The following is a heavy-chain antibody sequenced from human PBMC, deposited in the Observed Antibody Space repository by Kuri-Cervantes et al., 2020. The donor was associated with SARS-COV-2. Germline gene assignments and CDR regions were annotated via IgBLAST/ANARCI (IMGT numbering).Heavy chain of an antibody. Sequence: LSLTLAASGFTFRSYGMHWVRQAPGKGLEWVAVIWYDGSNKYYADSVKGRFTISRANAKNMLFLQMNSLRAEDTAVYYCVRDGDHWNFDYWGQGTLVTVSS. D-gene: IGHD1-1*01. CDR3: VRDGDHWNFDY. J-gene: IGHJ4*02. CDR1: GFTFRSYG. CDR2: IWYDGSNK. V-gene: IGHV3-33*08.